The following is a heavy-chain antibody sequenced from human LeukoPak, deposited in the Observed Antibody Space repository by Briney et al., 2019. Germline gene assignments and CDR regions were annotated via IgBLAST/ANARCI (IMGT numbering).Heavy chain of an antibody. CDR1: GGTFSSYA. D-gene: IGHD3-22*01. Sequence: ASVKVSCKASGGTFSSYAISWVRQAPGQGLEWMGRINPNSGGTNYAQKFQGRVTMTRDTSISTAYMELSRLRSDDTAVYYCAREARRYYYDSPDYWGQGTLVTVSS. V-gene: IGHV1-2*06. CDR3: AREARRYYYDSPDY. CDR2: INPNSGGT. J-gene: IGHJ4*02.